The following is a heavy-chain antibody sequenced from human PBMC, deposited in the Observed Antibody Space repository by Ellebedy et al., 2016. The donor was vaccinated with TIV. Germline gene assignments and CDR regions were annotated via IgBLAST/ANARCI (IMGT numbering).Heavy chain of an antibody. J-gene: IGHJ4*02. Sequence: PGGSLRLSCKGSGYSFASYWIAWVRQMPGKGLEWMGSVYPGDSDTIYSPSFQGQVTISADKSISTAYLQWNSLKASDTAMYYCAASRLGVYDYYYWGQGTLVTVSS. D-gene: IGHD5/OR15-5a*01. V-gene: IGHV5-51*01. CDR3: AASRLGVYDYYY. CDR2: VYPGDSDT. CDR1: GYSFASYW.